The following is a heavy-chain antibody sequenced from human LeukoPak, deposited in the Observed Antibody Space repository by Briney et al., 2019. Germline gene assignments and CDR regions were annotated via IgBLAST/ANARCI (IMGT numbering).Heavy chain of an antibody. J-gene: IGHJ4*02. CDR2: ISHSGST. V-gene: IGHV4-34*01. CDR3: ARRLSLYSNYIEY. Sequence: SETLSLTCAVYGGSFSGYYWSWIRQPPGKGLEWIGEISHSGSTNYNPSLKSRVTISVDTSKNQLSLKLSSVTAADTVVYYFARRLSLYSNYIEYWGQGTLVTVSS. CDR1: GGSFSGYY. D-gene: IGHD4-4*01.